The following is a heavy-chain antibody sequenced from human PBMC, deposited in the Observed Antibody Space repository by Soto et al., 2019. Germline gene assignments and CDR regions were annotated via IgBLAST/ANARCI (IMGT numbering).Heavy chain of an antibody. Sequence: APRKVSCQVSGYTLTELSIHWVGQAPGKRLEWMGGFDPEDGETIYAQKFQGRVTMTEDTSTDTAYMELSSLRSEDTAVYYCATERRARPGTLDAFDIWGQGTMVTVSS. V-gene: IGHV1-24*01. CDR1: GYTLTELS. D-gene: IGHD1-26*01. CDR2: FDPEDGET. J-gene: IGHJ3*02. CDR3: ATERRARPGTLDAFDI.